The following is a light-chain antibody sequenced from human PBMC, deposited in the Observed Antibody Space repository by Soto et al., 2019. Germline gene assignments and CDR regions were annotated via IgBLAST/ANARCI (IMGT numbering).Light chain of an antibody. CDR2: AAS. CDR3: QQSYSTPPA. CDR1: QSISSY. V-gene: IGKV1-39*01. J-gene: IGKJ1*01. Sequence: DIQMTQSPSSLSASVGDRVTITCRASQSISSYLNWYQQKPGKAPKLLIYAASSVQSGVPSRFSGSGLGTDFTLTISSLQPEYSATYYCQQSYSTPPAFGQGTKVEIK.